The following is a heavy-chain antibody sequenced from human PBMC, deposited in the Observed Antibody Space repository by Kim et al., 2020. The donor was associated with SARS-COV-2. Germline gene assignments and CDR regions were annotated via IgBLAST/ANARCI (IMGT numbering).Heavy chain of an antibody. D-gene: IGHD3-10*01. CDR2: SGST. CDR3: VFGELLYT. Sequence: SGSTNYNPSLKSRVTISVDTSKNQFSLKLSSVTAADTAVYYCVFGELLYTWGQGTLVTVSS. J-gene: IGHJ5*02. V-gene: IGHV4-34*01.